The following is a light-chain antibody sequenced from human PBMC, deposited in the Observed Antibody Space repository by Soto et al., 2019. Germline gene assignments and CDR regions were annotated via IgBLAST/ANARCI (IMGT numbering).Light chain of an antibody. CDR3: QQYNSYLIT. CDR2: DAS. J-gene: IGKJ5*01. V-gene: IGKV1-5*02. CDR1: QSISSW. Sequence: DIQMTQSPSTLSASVGDRVIIICRASQSISSWLAWYQQKPGKAPKLLIYDASSLESGVPSRFSGSGSGTEFTLTISSLQPDDFATYYCQQYNSYLITFGQGTRLEIK.